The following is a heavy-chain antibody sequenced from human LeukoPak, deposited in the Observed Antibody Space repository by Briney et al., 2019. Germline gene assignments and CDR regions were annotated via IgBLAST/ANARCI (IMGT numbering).Heavy chain of an antibody. D-gene: IGHD7-27*01. Sequence: PSETLSLTCTVSSGSISSGGYYWSWIRQHPGKGLEWIGYIYYSGSTYYNPSLKSRVTMSIDTSKTQFSLNLSSVTAADTAVYYCARGNWGSGSFDYWGQGTLVTVSP. J-gene: IGHJ4*02. CDR1: SGSISSGGYY. V-gene: IGHV4-31*03. CDR2: IYYSGST. CDR3: ARGNWGSGSFDY.